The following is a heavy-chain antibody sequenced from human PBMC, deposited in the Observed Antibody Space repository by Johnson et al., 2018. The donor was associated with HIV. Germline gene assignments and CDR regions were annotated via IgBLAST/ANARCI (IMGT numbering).Heavy chain of an antibody. Sequence: VQLVESGGGLVQPGGSLRLSCAASGFTFSSYAMSWVRQAPGKGLEWVSVIYSGGSTYYADSVKGRFTISRDNSKNTLYLQMNSLRAEDTAVYYCARACSGGSCYEEKSHDAFDIWGQGTMVTVSS. J-gene: IGHJ3*02. CDR3: ARACSGGSCYEEKSHDAFDI. V-gene: IGHV3-66*01. CDR1: GFTFSSYA. D-gene: IGHD2-15*01. CDR2: IYSGGST.